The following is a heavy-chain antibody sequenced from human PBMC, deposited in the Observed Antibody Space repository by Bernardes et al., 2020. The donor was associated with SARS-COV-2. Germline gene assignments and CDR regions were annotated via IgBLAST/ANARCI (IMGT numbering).Heavy chain of an antibody. CDR1: GFTFSSYG. V-gene: IGHV3-30*03. D-gene: IGHD3-22*01. J-gene: IGHJ4*02. CDR2: ISYDGSNK. Sequence: GGSLRLSCGASGFTFSSYGMHWVRQAPGKGLEWVAVISYDGSNKYYADSVKGRFTISRDNSKNTLYLQMNSLRAEDTAVYYCASARDYYDSSGYDYWGQGTLVTVSS. CDR3: ASARDYYDSSGYDY.